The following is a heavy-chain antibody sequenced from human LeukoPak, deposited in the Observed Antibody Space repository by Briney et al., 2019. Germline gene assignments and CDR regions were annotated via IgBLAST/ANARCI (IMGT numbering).Heavy chain of an antibody. Sequence: GGSLRLSCAASGFTFSSYEMNWVRQAPGKGLEWVSYISSSGSTKYYADSVKGRFTISRDNAKNSLYLQMNSLRAEDTAVYYCAGGYSYGYDPRFDYWGQGTLVTVSS. CDR2: ISSSGSTK. J-gene: IGHJ4*02. CDR3: AGGYSYGYDPRFDY. D-gene: IGHD5-18*01. V-gene: IGHV3-48*03. CDR1: GFTFSSYE.